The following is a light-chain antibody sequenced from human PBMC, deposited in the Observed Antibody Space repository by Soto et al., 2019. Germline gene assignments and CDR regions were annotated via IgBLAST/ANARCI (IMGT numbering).Light chain of an antibody. J-gene: IGKJ5*01. Sequence: DIQMTQSPSSLSASVGDRVTITCRASQSISSYVNWYQQKSGQAHKXLIYNASNLDTGVPSRFTGSGSGTDFTFTITSLKSDDVATYYCQQYASLPITFGQGTRLEIK. CDR3: QQYASLPIT. CDR2: NAS. CDR1: QSISSY. V-gene: IGKV1-33*01.